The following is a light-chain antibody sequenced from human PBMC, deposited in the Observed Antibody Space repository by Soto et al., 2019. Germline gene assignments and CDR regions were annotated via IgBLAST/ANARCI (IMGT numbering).Light chain of an antibody. CDR1: SSDVGSYNR. V-gene: IGLV2-18*02. CDR3: SSYTSSSTPCV. J-gene: IGLJ1*01. Sequence: QSALTQPPSVSGSPGQSVTISCTGTSSDVGSYNRVPWYQQPPGTAPKLIIYEVSNRPSGVPDRFSGSKSGNTASLTISGLLAEDEADYYCSSYTSSSTPCVFGTGTKVTVL. CDR2: EVS.